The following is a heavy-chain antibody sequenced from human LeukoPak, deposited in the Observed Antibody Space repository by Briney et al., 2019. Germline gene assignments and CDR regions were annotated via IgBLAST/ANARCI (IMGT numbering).Heavy chain of an antibody. J-gene: IGHJ4*02. V-gene: IGHV3-53*01. CDR3: AKDAYYYDSSGSGGGY. Sequence: GGSLRLSCAASGFTVSSNYMSWVRQAPGKGLQWVSVIYSGGSTYYADSVKGRFTISRDNSKNTLYLQMNSLRAEDTAVYYCAKDAYYYDSSGSGGGYWGQGTLVTVSS. CDR1: GFTVSSNY. CDR2: IYSGGST. D-gene: IGHD3-22*01.